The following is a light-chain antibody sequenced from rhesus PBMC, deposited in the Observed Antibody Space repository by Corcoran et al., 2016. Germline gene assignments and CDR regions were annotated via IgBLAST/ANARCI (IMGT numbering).Light chain of an antibody. Sequence: DIQMTQSPSSLSASVGDRVTITCRASQGISNWLAWYQQKPGKAPKLLIYRASNLETGVPSRFSGCGSGTDFTLTISSLPPEDIATYYCQQRDNSPWTFDQRTKVEI. CDR2: RAS. V-gene: IGKV1-69*01. J-gene: IGKJ1*01. CDR3: QQRDNSPWT. CDR1: QGISNW.